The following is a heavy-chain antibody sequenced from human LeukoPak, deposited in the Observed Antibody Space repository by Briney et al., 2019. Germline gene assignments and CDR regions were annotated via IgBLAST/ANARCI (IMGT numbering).Heavy chain of an antibody. CDR2: ISGSGGST. D-gene: IGHD3-9*01. Sequence: GGSLRLSCAASGFTFSSYAMSWVRQAPGKGLEWVSAISGSGGSTYYADSVKGRFTISRDNSKNTLYLQMNSLRAEDTAVYYRAKDADGYGYFDWLAYFDYWGQGTLVTVSS. J-gene: IGHJ4*02. CDR1: GFTFSSYA. V-gene: IGHV3-23*01. CDR3: AKDADGYGYFDWLAYFDY.